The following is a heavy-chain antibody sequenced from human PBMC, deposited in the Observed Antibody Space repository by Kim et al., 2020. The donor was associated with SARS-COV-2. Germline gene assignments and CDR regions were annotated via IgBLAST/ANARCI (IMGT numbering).Heavy chain of an antibody. CDR1: GGSISSGGYY. CDR2: IYYSGST. D-gene: IGHD3-22*01. CDR3: ASGYSWETQAFDI. V-gene: IGHV4-31*03. Sequence: SETLSLTCTVSGGSISSGGYYWSWIRQHPGKGLEWIGYIYYSGSTYYNPSLKSRVTISVDTSKNQFSLKLSSVTAADTAVYYCASGYSWETQAFDIWGQGTMVTVSS. J-gene: IGHJ3*02.